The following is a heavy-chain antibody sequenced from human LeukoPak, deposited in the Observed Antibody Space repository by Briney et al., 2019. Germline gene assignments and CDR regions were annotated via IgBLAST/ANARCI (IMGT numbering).Heavy chain of an antibody. J-gene: IGHJ4*02. D-gene: IGHD2-2*01. CDR3: ARVPGRYCSSTSCSTGDY. Sequence: SETLSLTCAVYGGSFSGYYWSWIRQPPGKGLEWIGEINHSGSTNYNPSLKSRVTISVDTSKNQFSLKLGSVTAADTAVYYCARVPGRYCSSTSCSTGDYWGQGTLVTVSS. CDR1: GGSFSGYY. CDR2: INHSGST. V-gene: IGHV4-34*01.